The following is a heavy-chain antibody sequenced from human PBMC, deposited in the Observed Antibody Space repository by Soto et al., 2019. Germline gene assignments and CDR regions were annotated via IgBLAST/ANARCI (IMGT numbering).Heavy chain of an antibody. CDR3: ALRGDTYGFDY. D-gene: IGHD5-18*01. CDR2: ISSSGSPI. Sequence: PGGSLILSCAASGFTFRSHGMHWVRQAPGKGLEWVSYISSSGSPIYYADSVKGRFTISRDNAKNSLFLQMNSLGDEDTAVYYCALRGDTYGFDYWGQGTLVTVSS. CDR1: GFTFRSHG. J-gene: IGHJ4*02. V-gene: IGHV3-48*02.